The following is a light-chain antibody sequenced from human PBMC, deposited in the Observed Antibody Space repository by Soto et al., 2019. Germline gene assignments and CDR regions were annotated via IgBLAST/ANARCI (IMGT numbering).Light chain of an antibody. V-gene: IGKV3-20*01. Sequence: EIVLTQSPGTLSLSPGERATLSCRAGQSVSSSFLAWFQQKPGQAPRLLIYGASSRATGIPDRFSGSGSGTDFTLTISRLEPEDFAVYYCHQYDSSPRTFGQGTKLEIK. CDR3: HQYDSSPRT. CDR1: QSVSSSF. CDR2: GAS. J-gene: IGKJ2*01.